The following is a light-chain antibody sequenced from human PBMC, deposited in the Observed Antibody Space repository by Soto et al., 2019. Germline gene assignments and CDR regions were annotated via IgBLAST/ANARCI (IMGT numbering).Light chain of an antibody. CDR1: QGISTY. CDR2: SAS. Sequence: DIQMTQSPSSLSASIGDRVTITCRASQGISTYLGWYQQKPGKVPKSLIYSASNLQRGVPSRFSARGSRKEFNLPITDMQPDDFATYYCQQYYRYPWMFGQGTKVEIK. J-gene: IGKJ1*01. CDR3: QQYYRYPWM. V-gene: IGKV1-16*01.